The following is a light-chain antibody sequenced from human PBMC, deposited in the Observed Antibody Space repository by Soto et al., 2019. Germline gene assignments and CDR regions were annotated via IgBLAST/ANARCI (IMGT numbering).Light chain of an antibody. J-gene: IGKJ5*01. CDR3: PQYYSYPIT. CDR2: AAS. V-gene: IGKV1-8*01. CDR1: QGISRY. Sequence: AIRMTQSPSSFSAATGDRVTITCRASQGISRYLAWYQQKPGKAPKLLIYAASTLQSGVPSRFSGSGSGTDFTLTISCLQSEDFATYYCPQYYSYPITFGQGTRLEIK.